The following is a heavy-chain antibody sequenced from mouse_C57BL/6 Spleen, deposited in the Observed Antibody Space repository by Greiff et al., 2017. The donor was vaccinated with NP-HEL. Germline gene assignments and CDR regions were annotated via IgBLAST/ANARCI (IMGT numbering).Heavy chain of an antibody. CDR2: ISYSGST. V-gene: IGHV3-8*01. Sequence: VQLKESGPGLAKPSQTLSLTCSVTGYSITSDYWNWIRKFPGNKLEYMGYISYSGSTYYNPSLKSRISITRDTSKNQYYLQLNSVTTEDTATYYCARWRYGSSYDYYAMDYWGQGTSVTVSS. D-gene: IGHD1-1*01. J-gene: IGHJ4*01. CDR3: ARWRYGSSYDYYAMDY. CDR1: GYSITSDY.